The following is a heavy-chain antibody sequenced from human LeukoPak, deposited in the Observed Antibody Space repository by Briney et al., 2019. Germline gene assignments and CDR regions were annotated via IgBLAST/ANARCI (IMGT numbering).Heavy chain of an antibody. Sequence: GGSLRLSCAASGFTFSSYAMSWVRQAPGKGLEWVSAISGSGGSTYYADSVKGRFTISRDNSKNTLYLQMNSLRAEDTAVYYCAYMVSGNYSPHDYWGQGTLVTVSS. CDR3: AYMVSGNYSPHDY. CDR2: ISGSGGST. CDR1: GFTFSSYA. J-gene: IGHJ4*02. V-gene: IGHV3-23*01. D-gene: IGHD1-26*01.